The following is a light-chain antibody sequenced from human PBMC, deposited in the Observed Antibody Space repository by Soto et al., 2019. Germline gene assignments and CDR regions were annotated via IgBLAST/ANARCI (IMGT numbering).Light chain of an antibody. J-gene: IGKJ1*01. CDR2: GAS. CDR3: QQYNNWPRT. V-gene: IGKV3-15*01. Sequence: EIVMTQSPAALSVSPGERATLSCRASQSVSSNLAWYQHKPGQAPRLLIYGASTRATGIPARFSGSGSGTEFTLTISSLQSEDFAVYYCQQYNNWPRTFGQGTTGDIK. CDR1: QSVSSN.